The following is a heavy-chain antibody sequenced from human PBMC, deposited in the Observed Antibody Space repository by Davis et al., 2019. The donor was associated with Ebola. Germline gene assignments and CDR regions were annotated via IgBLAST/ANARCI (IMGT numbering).Heavy chain of an antibody. J-gene: IGHJ4*02. Sequence: HSQTFSLTCAISGDSVSSNSAAWNWIRQSPSRGLEWLGRTYYRSKWYNDYAVSVKSRITINPDTSKNQFSLQLNSVTPEDTAVYYCARESWVVVITTGFDYWGQGTLVTVSS. V-gene: IGHV6-1*01. CDR2: TYYRSKWYN. D-gene: IGHD3-22*01. CDR1: GDSVSSNSAA. CDR3: ARESWVVVITTGFDY.